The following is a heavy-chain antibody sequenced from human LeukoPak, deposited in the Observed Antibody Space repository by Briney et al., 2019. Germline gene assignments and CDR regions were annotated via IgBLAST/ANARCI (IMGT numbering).Heavy chain of an antibody. Sequence: PSETLSLTCGVSGDSMSGYHWSWLRQPPGKGLEGIGFVYDTGRTTYPAQPNYNPSLAGRVTMSMDTSKNQFSLKLSSVTAADSAVYFCARGHGYNNGYPYFDSWGQGTLVSVSS. CDR2: VYDTGRT. V-gene: IGHV4-59*13. CDR3: ARGHGYNNGYPYFDS. CDR1: GDSMSGYH. J-gene: IGHJ4*02. D-gene: IGHD5-12*01.